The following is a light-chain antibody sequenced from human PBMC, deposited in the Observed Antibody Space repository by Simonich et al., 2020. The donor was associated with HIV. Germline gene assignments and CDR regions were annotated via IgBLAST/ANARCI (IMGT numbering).Light chain of an antibody. CDR3: MQGIHLPYT. J-gene: IGKJ2*01. V-gene: IGKV2-29*02. CDR2: AGA. CDR1: QNLLHSDGKPY. Sequence: ETVMTQTPLSLSVSPGQPASISCKSSQNLLHSDGKPYLFWYLQRPGQSPPLLIYAGASRLSGVPDRLSGSGSGTDFTLKISRVEAEDVGVYYCMQGIHLPYTFGQGTKLEIK.